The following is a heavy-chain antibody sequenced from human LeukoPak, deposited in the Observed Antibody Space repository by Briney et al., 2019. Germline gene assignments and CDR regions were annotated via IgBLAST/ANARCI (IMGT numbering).Heavy chain of an antibody. Sequence: GASVKVSCKASGYTFTGYYMHWVRQAPGQGLEWMGRINPTSGGTNYAQKFQGRVTMTRDTSISTAYMELSRLRSDDTAVYYCASLSGIAAAASFDYWGQGTLVTVSS. CDR2: INPTSGGT. J-gene: IGHJ4*02. CDR3: ASLSGIAAAASFDY. CDR1: GYTFTGYY. D-gene: IGHD6-13*01. V-gene: IGHV1-2*06.